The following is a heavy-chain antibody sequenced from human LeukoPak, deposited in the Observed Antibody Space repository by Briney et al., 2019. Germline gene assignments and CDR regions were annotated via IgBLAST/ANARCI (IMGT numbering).Heavy chain of an antibody. CDR3: ARGGSYYGSGSYFGY. D-gene: IGHD3-10*01. J-gene: IGHJ4*02. Sequence: SETLSLTCTVPGGSISSYYWSWIRQPPGKGLEWIGYIYYSGSTNYNPSLKSRVTISVDTSKNQFSLKLSSVTAADTAVYYCARGGSYYGSGSYFGYWGQGTLVTVSS. V-gene: IGHV4-59*01. CDR2: IYYSGST. CDR1: GGSISSYY.